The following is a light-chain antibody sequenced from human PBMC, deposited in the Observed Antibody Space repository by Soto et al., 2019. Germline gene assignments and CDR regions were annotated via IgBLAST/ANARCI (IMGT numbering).Light chain of an antibody. Sequence: EIVVTNSPATLSVSKRGRVTVSCRASQSISGTLAWYQQKPGQAPRLLIYGASRMAAGFPARFSGSGSGTDFTLTISCLQSEDFAVYYCPLSTNSPWTFGQGTKVDIK. V-gene: IGKV3-15*01. CDR1: QSISGT. CDR2: GAS. CDR3: PLSTNSPWT. J-gene: IGKJ1*01.